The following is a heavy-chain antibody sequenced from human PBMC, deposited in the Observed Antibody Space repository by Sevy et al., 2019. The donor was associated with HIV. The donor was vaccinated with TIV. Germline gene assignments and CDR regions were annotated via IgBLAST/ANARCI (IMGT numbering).Heavy chain of an antibody. CDR3: ARGGVYDFWSGSEVGFDY. CDR2: IYYSGST. Sequence: SETLSHTCTVSGGSISSGDYYWSWIRQPPGKGLEWIGYIYYSGSTYYNPSLKSRVTISVDTSKNQFSLKLSSVTAADTAVYYCARGGVYDFWSGSEVGFDYWGQGTLVTVSS. CDR1: GGSISSGDYY. V-gene: IGHV4-30-4*01. D-gene: IGHD3-3*01. J-gene: IGHJ4*02.